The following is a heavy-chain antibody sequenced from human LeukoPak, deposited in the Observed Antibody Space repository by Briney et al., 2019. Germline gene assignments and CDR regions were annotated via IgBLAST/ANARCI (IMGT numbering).Heavy chain of an antibody. CDR1: GFTFSGSA. Sequence: GGSLRHSCAASGFTFSGSAMHWVRQASGKGLEWVGRIRSRANSYATAYAASVKGRFTISRDDSKNTAYLQMNSLKTEDTAVYYCTRQNYGSGSYCFDYWGQGTLVTVSS. CDR2: IRSRANSYAT. CDR3: TRQNYGSGSYCFDY. J-gene: IGHJ4*02. V-gene: IGHV3-73*01. D-gene: IGHD3-10*01.